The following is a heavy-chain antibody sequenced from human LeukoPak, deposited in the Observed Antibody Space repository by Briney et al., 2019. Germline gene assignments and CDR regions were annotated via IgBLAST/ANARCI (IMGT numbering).Heavy chain of an antibody. V-gene: IGHV1-69*05. CDR2: IIPIFGTA. Sequence: GSSVKVSCKASGGTFSSYAISWVRQAPGQGLEWMGRIIPIFGTAIYAQKFQGRVTITTDESTSTAYMELSSLRSEDTAVYYCARGSELIYYFAYWGQGTLVTVSS. J-gene: IGHJ4*02. D-gene: IGHD1-14*01. CDR3: ARGSELIYYFAY. CDR1: GGTFSSYA.